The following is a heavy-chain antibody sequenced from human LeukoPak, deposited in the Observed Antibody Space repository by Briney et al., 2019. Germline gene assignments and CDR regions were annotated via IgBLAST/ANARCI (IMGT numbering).Heavy chain of an antibody. J-gene: IGHJ4*02. CDR2: ISYDGSNK. Sequence: GGSPRLSCAASGFNFSSYGMHWVRQAPGKGLEWVAVISYDGSNKYYADSVKGRFTISRDNSKNTLYLQMNSLRAEDTAVYYCAKDPQRKPKYYDILTGLEDWGQGTLVTVSS. D-gene: IGHD3-9*01. V-gene: IGHV3-30*18. CDR1: GFNFSSYG. CDR3: AKDPQRKPKYYDILTGLED.